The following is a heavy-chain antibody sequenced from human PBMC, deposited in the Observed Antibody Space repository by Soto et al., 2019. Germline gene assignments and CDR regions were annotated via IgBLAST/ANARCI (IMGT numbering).Heavy chain of an antibody. Sequence: LSLTCAVYGGSFSGYYWSWIRQPPGKGLEWIGEINHSGSTNYNPSLKSQVTISVDTSKNQFSLKLSSVTAADTAVYYCARAMYYDFWSCTQRSLFDPWGQGTLVTVSS. J-gene: IGHJ5*02. CDR2: INHSGST. CDR3: ARAMYYDFWSCTQRSLFDP. V-gene: IGHV4-34*01. CDR1: GGSFSGYY. D-gene: IGHD3-3*01.